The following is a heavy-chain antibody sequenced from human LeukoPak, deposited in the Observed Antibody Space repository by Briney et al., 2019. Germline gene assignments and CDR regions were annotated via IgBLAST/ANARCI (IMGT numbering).Heavy chain of an antibody. CDR3: ARGLLHWNYYDSSGSAEISC. CDR1: GYTFTGYY. V-gene: IGHV1-2*06. CDR2: INPNSGGT. D-gene: IGHD3-22*01. Sequence: ASVKVSCKASGYTFTGYYMHWVLQAPGQGLEWMGRINPNSGGTNYAQKFQGRVTMTRDTSISTAYMELSRLRSDDTAVYYCARGLLHWNYYDSSGSAEISCWGQGTLVTVSS. J-gene: IGHJ4*02.